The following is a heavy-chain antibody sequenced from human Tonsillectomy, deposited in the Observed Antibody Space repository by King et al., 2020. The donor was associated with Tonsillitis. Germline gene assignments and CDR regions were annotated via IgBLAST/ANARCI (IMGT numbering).Heavy chain of an antibody. CDR2: XXXXTXXXAX. CDR1: GLTLSNVW. J-gene: IGHJ2*01. Sequence: VQLVESGGGXVKPXGSLRLSCAASGLTLSNVWMNWVRXAPGKGXXXXXXXXXXTXXXAXNYAAXVEGKIPIPXDDSQNTVYLKKNSLKIEDTALYYCADFTNKQYSDLWGRGTLVTVSS. V-gene: IGHV3-15*07. CDR3: ADFTNKQYSDL. D-gene: IGHD6-19*01.